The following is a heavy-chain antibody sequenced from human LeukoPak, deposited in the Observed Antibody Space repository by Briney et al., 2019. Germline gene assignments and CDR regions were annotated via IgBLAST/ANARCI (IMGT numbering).Heavy chain of an antibody. CDR1: LYTFTSYG. CDR2: ISAYNGNT. D-gene: IGHD6-13*01. J-gene: IGHJ6*03. V-gene: IGHV1-18*01. CDR3: ARVYSSSWLHYYYYMDV. Sequence: ASVKVSCKASLYTFTSYGISWVRQAPGRGLEWMGWISAYNGNTNYAQKLQGRVTMTTDTSTSTAYMELRSLRSDDTAVYYCARVYSSSWLHYYYYMDVWGKGTTVTVSS.